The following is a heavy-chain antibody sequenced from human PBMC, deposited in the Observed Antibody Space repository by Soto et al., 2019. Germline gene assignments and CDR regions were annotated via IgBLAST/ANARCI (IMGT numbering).Heavy chain of an antibody. V-gene: IGHV4-34*01. J-gene: IGHJ6*02. CDR2: INHSGST. CDR1: GGSFSGYY. Sequence: QVQLQQWGAGLLKPSETLSLTCAVYGGSFSGYYWSWIRQPPGKGLEWIGEINHSGSTNYNPSLKSRVTISVDTSKNQFSLKLSSVTAADTAVYYCARVRWYYYYGMDLWGQGTTVTVSS. D-gene: IGHD6-13*01. CDR3: ARVRWYYYYGMDL.